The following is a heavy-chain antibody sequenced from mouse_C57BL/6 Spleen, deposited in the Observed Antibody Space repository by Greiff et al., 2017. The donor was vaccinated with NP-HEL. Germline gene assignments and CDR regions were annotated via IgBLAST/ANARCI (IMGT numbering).Heavy chain of an antibody. CDR1: GYTFTSYW. CDR3: ARWANWDVARWYFGV. Sequence: VQLQQSGAELVKPGASVKLSCKASGYTFTSYWMHWVKQRPGRGLEWIGRIDPNSGGTKYNEKFKSKATLTVDKPSSTAYMQLSSLTSEDSAVYYCARWANWDVARWYFGVWGTGTTVTVSS. J-gene: IGHJ1*03. CDR2: IDPNSGGT. V-gene: IGHV1-72*01. D-gene: IGHD4-1*01.